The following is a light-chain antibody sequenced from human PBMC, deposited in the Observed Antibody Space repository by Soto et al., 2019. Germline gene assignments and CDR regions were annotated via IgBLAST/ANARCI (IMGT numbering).Light chain of an antibody. Sequence: QSALTQPASVSGSPGQSVTISCTGTNTDVGGYNYVSWYQQHPGKAPKLMIYDVTNRPSGVSNRFSGSKSGNTASLTISGLQAADEADYYCSSYTSSTTPVFGGGTKVTVL. CDR1: NTDVGGYNY. CDR3: SSYTSSTTPV. J-gene: IGLJ2*01. CDR2: DVT. V-gene: IGLV2-14*01.